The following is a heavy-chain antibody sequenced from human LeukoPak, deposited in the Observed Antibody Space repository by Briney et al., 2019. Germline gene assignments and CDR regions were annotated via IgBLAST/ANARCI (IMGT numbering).Heavy chain of an antibody. CDR3: ARDRDYYYDSSGYPDLPYFDY. J-gene: IGHJ4*02. CDR1: GFTFSDYY. D-gene: IGHD3-22*01. V-gene: IGHV3-11*01. CDR2: ISSSGSTI. Sequence: GGSLRLSCAASGFTFSDYYMSWIRQAPGKGLEWVSYISSSGSTIYYADSVKGRFTIPRDNAKNSLYLQMNSLRAEDTAVYYCARDRDYYYDSSGYPDLPYFDYWGQGTLVTVSS.